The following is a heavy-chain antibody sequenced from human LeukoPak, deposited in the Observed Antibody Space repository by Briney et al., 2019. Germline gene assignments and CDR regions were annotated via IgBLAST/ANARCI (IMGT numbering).Heavy chain of an antibody. CDR3: ANQDSYYYDSSGSDY. CDR2: ISGSGGST. V-gene: IGHV3-23*01. Sequence: GGSLRLSCAASGFTFSSYAMSWVRQAPGKGLEWVSAISGSGGSTYYADSVKGRFTISRDNSKNTLYLQMNSLRAEDTAVYYCANQDSYYYDSSGSDYWGQGTLVTVSS. CDR1: GFTFSSYA. D-gene: IGHD3-22*01. J-gene: IGHJ4*02.